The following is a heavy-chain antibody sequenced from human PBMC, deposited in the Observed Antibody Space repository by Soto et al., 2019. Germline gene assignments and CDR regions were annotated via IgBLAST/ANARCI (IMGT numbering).Heavy chain of an antibody. D-gene: IGHD6-13*01. V-gene: IGHV3-30*18. CDR2: ISYDGSNK. CDR1: GFTFSSYG. J-gene: IGHJ6*02. Sequence: GGSLRLSCAASGFTFSSYGMHWVRQAPGKGLEWVAVISYDGSNKYYADSVKGRFTISRDNSKNTLYLQMNSLRAEDTAVYYCAKDQGRDSSSWYYYYGMDVWGQGTTVTVAS. CDR3: AKDQGRDSSSWYYYYGMDV.